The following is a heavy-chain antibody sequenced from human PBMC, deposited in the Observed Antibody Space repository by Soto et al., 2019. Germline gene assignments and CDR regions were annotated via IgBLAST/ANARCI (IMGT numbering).Heavy chain of an antibody. D-gene: IGHD2-15*01. CDR3: ARSLVRGKYYCYYMDV. CDR1: GGSISSGGYY. V-gene: IGHV4-31*03. CDR2: IYYSGST. J-gene: IGHJ6*03. Sequence: PSETLSLTCTVSGGSISSGGYYWSWIRQHPGKGLEWIGYIYYSGSTYYNPSLKSRVTISVDTSKNQFSLKLSSVTAADTAVFYCARSLVRGKYYCYYMDVWGKGTTVTVSS.